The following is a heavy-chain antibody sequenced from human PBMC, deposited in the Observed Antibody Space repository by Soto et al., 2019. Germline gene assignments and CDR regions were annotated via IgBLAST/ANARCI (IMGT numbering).Heavy chain of an antibody. D-gene: IGHD2-2*01. J-gene: IGHJ4*02. CDR1: VFTFTKYT. CDR3: AKDTYSSSWYF. CDR2: ISKSGGDT. Sequence: GGSLRLSCAASVFTFTKYTMTLVRQSPGKGLEWVSSISKSGGDTYYADSVKGRFTISRDNSKTTLYLQMNGLRAEDTALYFCAKDTYSSSWYFWGQGTPVTVSS. V-gene: IGHV3-23*01.